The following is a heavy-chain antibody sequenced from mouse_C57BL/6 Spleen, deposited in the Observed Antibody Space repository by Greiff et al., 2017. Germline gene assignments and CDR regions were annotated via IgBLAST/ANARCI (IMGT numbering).Heavy chain of an antibody. D-gene: IGHD2-5*01. CDR1: GYTFTSYW. V-gene: IGHV1-64*01. CDR3: ARESSKDYAMDY. Sequence: QVQLKQPGAELVKPGASVKLSCKASGYTFTSYWMHWVKQRPGQGLEWIGMIHPNSGSTNYNEKFKSKATLTVDKSSSTAYMQLSSLTSEDSAVYYCARESSKDYAMDYWGQGTSVTVSS. CDR2: IHPNSGST. J-gene: IGHJ4*01.